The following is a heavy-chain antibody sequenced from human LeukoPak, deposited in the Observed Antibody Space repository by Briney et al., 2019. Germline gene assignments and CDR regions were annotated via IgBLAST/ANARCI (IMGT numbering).Heavy chain of an antibody. Sequence: PSETLSLTCTVSGYSISSGYYWGWIRQPPGKGLEWIGRIYTSGSTNYNPSLKSRVTISVDTSKNQFSLKLSSVTAADTAVYYCARGIVATFDIWGQGTMVTVSS. CDR2: IYTSGST. J-gene: IGHJ3*02. V-gene: IGHV4-38-2*02. CDR1: GYSISSGYY. CDR3: ARGIVATFDI. D-gene: IGHD5-12*01.